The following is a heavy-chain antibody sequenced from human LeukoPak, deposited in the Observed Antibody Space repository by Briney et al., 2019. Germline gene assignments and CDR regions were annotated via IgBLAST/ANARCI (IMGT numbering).Heavy chain of an antibody. CDR3: ARPTSGSAFDI. CDR2: IYTSGST. CDR1: GGSISSGSYY. J-gene: IGHJ3*02. V-gene: IGHV4-61*02. Sequence: PSETLSLTCTVSGGSISSGSYYWSWMRQPAGKGLEWIGRIYTSGSTTYNPSLKSRVTISVDTSKNQFSLKLSSVTAADTAVYFCARPTSGSAFDIWGQGTMVTVSS.